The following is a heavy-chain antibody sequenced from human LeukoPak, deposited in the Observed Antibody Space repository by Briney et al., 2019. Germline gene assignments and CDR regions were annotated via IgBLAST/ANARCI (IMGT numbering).Heavy chain of an antibody. CDR3: ARVLVVDSSGFPPDAFDI. J-gene: IGHJ3*02. D-gene: IGHD3-22*01. Sequence: GGSLRLSCAASGFTFSDYYMSWIRQAPGKGLEWVSYISSSGSTIYYADSVKGRFTISRDNAKNSLYLQMNSLRAEDTAVYYCARVLVVDSSGFPPDAFDIWGQGTMVTVSS. V-gene: IGHV3-11*01. CDR1: GFTFSDYY. CDR2: ISSSGSTI.